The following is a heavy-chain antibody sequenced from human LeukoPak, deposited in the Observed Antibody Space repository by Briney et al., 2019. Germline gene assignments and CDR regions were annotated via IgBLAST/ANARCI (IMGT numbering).Heavy chain of an antibody. CDR1: GGSISSYY. J-gene: IGHJ3*02. D-gene: IGHD3-22*01. V-gene: IGHV4-4*07. Sequence: PSETLSLTCTVSGGSISSYYWSWIRQPAGKGLEWIGRIYTSGSTNYNPSLKSRVTMSVDTSKNQFSLKLSSVTAADTAVYYCATDNQYYYDSSGYYLGHAFDIWGQGTMVTVSS. CDR2: IYTSGST. CDR3: ATDNQYYYDSSGYYLGHAFDI.